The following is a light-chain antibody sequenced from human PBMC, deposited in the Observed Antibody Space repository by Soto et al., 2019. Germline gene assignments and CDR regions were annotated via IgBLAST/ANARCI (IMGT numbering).Light chain of an antibody. V-gene: IGLV2-14*01. CDR1: SSDIGGYNY. CDR3: SSQAVSSTLV. CDR2: DVS. J-gene: IGLJ2*01. Sequence: QSVLTQPASVSGSPGQSITISCTGSSSDIGGYNYVSWYQQHPGKAPKLMIYDVSNRPSGVSNRFSGSKSDNTASLTISGLQAEDEADYYCSSQAVSSTLVFGGGTKVTVL.